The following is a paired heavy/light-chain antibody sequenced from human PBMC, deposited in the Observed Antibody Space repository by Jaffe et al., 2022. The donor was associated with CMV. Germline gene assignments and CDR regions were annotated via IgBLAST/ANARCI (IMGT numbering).Light chain of an antibody. V-gene: IGKV3-11*01. Sequence: EIVLTQSPATLSLSPGERATLSCRASQSVSSYLAWYQQKPGQAPRLLIYDASNRATGIPARFSGSGSGTDFTLTISSLEPEDFAVYYCQQRSNWPHVTFGGGTKVEIK. CDR1: QSVSSY. CDR2: DAS. J-gene: IGKJ4*01. CDR3: QQRSNWPHVT.
Heavy chain of an antibody. CDR2: IYYSGST. V-gene: IGHV4-39*01. J-gene: IGHJ6*02. Sequence: QLQLQESGPGLVKPSETLSLTCTVSGGSISSSSYYWGWIRQPPGKGLEWIGSIYYSGSTYYNPSLKSRVTISVDTSKNQFSLKLSSVTAADTAVYYCARHTYYYDSSGYYPYYYYGMDVWGQGTTVTVSS. CDR1: GGSISSSSYY. D-gene: IGHD3-22*01. CDR3: ARHTYYYDSSGYYPYYYYGMDV.